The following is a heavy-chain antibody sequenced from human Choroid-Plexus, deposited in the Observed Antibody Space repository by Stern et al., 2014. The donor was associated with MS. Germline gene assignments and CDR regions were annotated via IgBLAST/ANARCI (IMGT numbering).Heavy chain of an antibody. D-gene: IGHD6-19*01. CDR1: GNTFSRDY. J-gene: IGHJ4*02. V-gene: IGHV1-46*01. CDR3: ARDDDVQWLARGYFDS. Sequence: QVQLGQSGDDLRKPGASVKVSCKASGNTFSRDYIHWERQAPGQGLEWMGRIKPTWDSASYAQMFQGRVTMNKNRPTTTVDMDLSNLTSEDAAVYYCARDDDVQWLARGYFDSWCQGTLVTVSS. CDR2: IKPTWDSA.